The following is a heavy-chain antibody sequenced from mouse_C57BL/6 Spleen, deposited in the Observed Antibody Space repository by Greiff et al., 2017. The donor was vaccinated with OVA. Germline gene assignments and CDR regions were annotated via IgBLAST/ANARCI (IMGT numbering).Heavy chain of an antibody. J-gene: IGHJ3*01. CDR2: INPNNGGT. D-gene: IGHD2-5*01. CDR1: GYTFTDYY. V-gene: IGHV1-26*01. CDR3: GHSNPAWFAY. Sequence: EVKLQQSGPELVKPGASVKISCKASGYTFTDYYMNWVKQSHGKSLEWIGDINPNNGGTSYNQKFKGKATLTVDKSSSTAYMELRSLTSEDSAVYYCGHSNPAWFAYWGQGTLVTVSA.